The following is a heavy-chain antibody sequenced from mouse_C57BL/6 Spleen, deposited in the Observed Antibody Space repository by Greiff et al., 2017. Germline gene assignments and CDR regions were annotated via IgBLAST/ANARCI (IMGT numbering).Heavy chain of an antibody. CDR3: ARSYYDYDYFDY. V-gene: IGHV5-6*01. CDR1: GFTFSSYG. J-gene: IGHJ2*01. CDR2: ISSGGSYT. D-gene: IGHD2-4*01. Sequence: EVQLVESGGDLVKPGGSLILSCAASGFTFSSYGMSWVRQTPDQRLEWVATISSGGSYTYYPDSVKGRFTISRDNAKNTLYLQMSSLKSEDTAMYYCARSYYDYDYFDYWGQGTTLTVSS.